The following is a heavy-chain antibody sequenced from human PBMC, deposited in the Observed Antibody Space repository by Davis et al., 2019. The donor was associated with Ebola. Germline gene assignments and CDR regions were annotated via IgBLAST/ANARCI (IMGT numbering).Heavy chain of an antibody. Sequence: GESLKISCAASGFTFSSYAMSWVRQAPGKGLEWVSAISGSGSSTYYADSVKGRFTISRDDSKNTAYLQMNSLKTEDTAVYYCTSIVLMVYAIVAGNGTGTTSLAVWGKGTTVTVSS. D-gene: IGHD2-8*01. CDR2: ISGSGSST. CDR1: GFTFSSYA. J-gene: IGHJ6*04. CDR3: TSIVLMVYAIVAGNGTGTTSLAV. V-gene: IGHV3-23*01.